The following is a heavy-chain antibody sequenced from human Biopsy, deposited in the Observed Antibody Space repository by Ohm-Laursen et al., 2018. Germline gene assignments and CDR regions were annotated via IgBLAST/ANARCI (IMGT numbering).Heavy chain of an antibody. CDR1: GGSISSYY. D-gene: IGHD1-26*01. V-gene: IGHV4-59*08. J-gene: IGHJ2*01. Sequence: GTLSLTCTVSGGSISSYYWSWIRQPPGKGLEWIGYIYYTGSTNYNPSLKSRVTISVDTSMNHLSLRLTYVTAADTAVYYGARHAPSYSGSYWRYFDLWGRGTLVTVSS. CDR3: ARHAPSYSGSYWRYFDL. CDR2: IYYTGST.